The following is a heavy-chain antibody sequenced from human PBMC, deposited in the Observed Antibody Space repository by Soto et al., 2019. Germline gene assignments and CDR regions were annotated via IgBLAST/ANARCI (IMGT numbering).Heavy chain of an antibody. CDR3: ARGRLRFLEWLPYMDV. V-gene: IGHV3-48*01. CDR1: GFTFSSYS. J-gene: IGHJ6*03. D-gene: IGHD3-3*01. CDR2: ISSSSSTI. Sequence: GGSLRLSCAASGFTFSSYSMNWVRQAPGKGLEWVSYISSSSSTIYYADSVKGRFNISRDNAKNSLYLQINSLIAEDTAVYYCARGRLRFLEWLPYMDVWGKGTTVTV.